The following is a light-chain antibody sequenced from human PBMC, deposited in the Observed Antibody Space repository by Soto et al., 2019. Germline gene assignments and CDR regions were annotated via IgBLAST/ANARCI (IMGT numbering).Light chain of an antibody. CDR2: AAS. Sequence: DIQLTHSPSFLSASIGDRVTITCRASQGISSYLAWYQQKPGKAPRLLIYAASILQRGVPSRFSGSGSGTEFTLTISSLQPEDFATYYCQQLDSYPLTFGAETKVDIK. V-gene: IGKV1-9*01. CDR3: QQLDSYPLT. CDR1: QGISSY. J-gene: IGKJ4*01.